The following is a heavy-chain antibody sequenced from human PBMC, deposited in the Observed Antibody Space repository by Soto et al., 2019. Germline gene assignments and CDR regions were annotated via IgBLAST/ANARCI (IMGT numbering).Heavy chain of an antibody. Sequence: ASVKVSCKASGYTFTSYYMHWVRQAPGQGLEWMGIINPSGGSTSYAQKFQGRVTMTRDTSTSTVYMELSSLRSEDTAVYYCAREPVPTYCGGDCYFNWGQGTLVTVSS. V-gene: IGHV1-46*03. CDR2: INPSGGST. J-gene: IGHJ4*02. CDR1: GYTFTSYY. D-gene: IGHD2-21*01. CDR3: AREPVPTYCGGDCYFN.